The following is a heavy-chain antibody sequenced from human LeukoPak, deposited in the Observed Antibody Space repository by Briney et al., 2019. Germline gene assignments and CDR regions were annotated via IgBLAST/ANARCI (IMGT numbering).Heavy chain of an antibody. J-gene: IGHJ4*02. CDR3: ARKNYYDSSGYYYVGSNDY. V-gene: IGHV4-38-2*02. D-gene: IGHD3-22*01. CDR2: IKHRGRS. CDR1: GSSISSDYY. Sequence: SETLSLTCSVSGSSISSDYYWGWVRQPPGKGLEWIGSIKHRGRSYYNPSLKSRVTISVDTSKNQFSLKLSSVTAADTAVYYCARKNYYDSSGYYYVGSNDYWGQGTLVTVSS.